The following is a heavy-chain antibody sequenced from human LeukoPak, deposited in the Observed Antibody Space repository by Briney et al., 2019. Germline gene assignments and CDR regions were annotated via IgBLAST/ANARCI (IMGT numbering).Heavy chain of an antibody. CDR3: ARAAAGTEGGSNFQH. J-gene: IGHJ1*01. CDR2: IYYSGCT. CDR1: GGSISSGDYY. V-gene: IGHV4-30-4*01. Sequence: PSQTLSLTCTVSGGSISSGDYYWSWIRQPPGKGLEWIGYIYYSGCTYYNPSLKSRVTISVDTSKNQFSLKLSSVTAADTAVYYCARAAAGTEGGSNFQHWGQGTLVTVSS. D-gene: IGHD6-13*01.